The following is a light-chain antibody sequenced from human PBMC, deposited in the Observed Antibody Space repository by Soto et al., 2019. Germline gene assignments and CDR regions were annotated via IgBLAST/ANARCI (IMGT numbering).Light chain of an antibody. V-gene: IGLV2-14*01. J-gene: IGLJ2*01. CDR3: SSYTSSSTL. CDR2: DVS. Sequence: QCALTQPASVSGSPGQSITISCTGTSSDVGGYNYVSWYQQHPGKAPKLMIYDVSNRPSGVSNRFSGSKSGNTASLTISGLQAEDEADYYCSSYTSSSTLFGGGTKVTVL. CDR1: SSDVGGYNY.